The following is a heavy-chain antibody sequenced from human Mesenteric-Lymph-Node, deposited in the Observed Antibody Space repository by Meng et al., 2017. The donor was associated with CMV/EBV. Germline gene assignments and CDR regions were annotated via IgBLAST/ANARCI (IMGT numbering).Heavy chain of an antibody. V-gene: IGHV3-33*07. J-gene: IGHJ4*02. CDR2: IWYDGSNK. D-gene: IGHD3-10*01. CDR3: ARFYGSGDHGNY. CDR1: GFTFSNYA. Sequence: GESLKISCAASGFTFSNYAMYWVRQAPGKGLEWVAVIWYDGSNKDYADSVKGRFTISRDNSKNTLHLQMNNLRAGDTAVYYCARFYGSGDHGNYWGQGTLVTVSS.